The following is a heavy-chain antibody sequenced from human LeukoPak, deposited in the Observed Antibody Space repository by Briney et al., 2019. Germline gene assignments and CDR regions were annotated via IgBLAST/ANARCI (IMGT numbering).Heavy chain of an antibody. V-gene: IGHV4-59*08. Sequence: SETLSLTCTVSGGSISSYYWSWIRQPPGKGLEWIGYISYSGSTYYNPSLKSRVTISVDTSKNQFSLKLSPVTAADTAVYYCASLMDTAMVTSSPHDAFDIWGQGTMVTVSS. CDR2: ISYSGST. D-gene: IGHD5-18*01. J-gene: IGHJ3*02. CDR1: GGSISSYY. CDR3: ASLMDTAMVTSSPHDAFDI.